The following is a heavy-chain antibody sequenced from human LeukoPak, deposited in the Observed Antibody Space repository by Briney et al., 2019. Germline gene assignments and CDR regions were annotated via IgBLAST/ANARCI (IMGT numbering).Heavy chain of an antibody. CDR1: GFTFSSYS. Sequence: PGGSLRLSCAASGFTFSSYSMNWVRQAPGKGLEWVSSISSSSYIYYADSVKGRFTISRDNAKNSLYLQMNSLRAEDTAVYYCARDPVHFTETVATIDYHYGMDVWGQGTTVTVSS. D-gene: IGHD5-12*01. V-gene: IGHV3-21*01. J-gene: IGHJ6*02. CDR2: ISSSSYI. CDR3: ARDPVHFTETVATIDYHYGMDV.